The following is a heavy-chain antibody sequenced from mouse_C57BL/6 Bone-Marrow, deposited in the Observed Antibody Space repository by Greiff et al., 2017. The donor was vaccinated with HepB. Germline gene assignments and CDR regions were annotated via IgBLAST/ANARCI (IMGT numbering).Heavy chain of an antibody. V-gene: IGHV7-1*01. D-gene: IGHD1-1*01. CDR2: SRNKANDYTT. CDR1: GFTFSDFY. CDR3: ARDAPGSFYYAMDY. Sequence: EVKLMESGGGLVQSGRSLRLSCATSGFTFSDFYMEWVRQAPGKGLEWIAASRNKANDYTTEYRASVKGRFIVSRDTSQSILYLQMNALRAEDTAIYYCARDAPGSFYYAMDYWGQGTSVTVSS. J-gene: IGHJ4*01.